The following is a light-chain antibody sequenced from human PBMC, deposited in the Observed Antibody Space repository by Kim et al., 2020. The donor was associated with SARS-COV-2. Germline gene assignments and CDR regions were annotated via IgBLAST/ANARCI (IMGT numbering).Light chain of an antibody. Sequence: GHSITISCTGTSSDIGSYNYVSWYQQHPGKAPKLMIFDVSNRPSGISNRFSGSKSGNTASLSISGLQTEDEAGYYCSSYTSTNTLAFGGGTQLTVL. J-gene: IGLJ2*01. CDR3: SSYTSTNTLA. CDR1: SSDIGSYNY. CDR2: DVS. V-gene: IGLV2-14*03.